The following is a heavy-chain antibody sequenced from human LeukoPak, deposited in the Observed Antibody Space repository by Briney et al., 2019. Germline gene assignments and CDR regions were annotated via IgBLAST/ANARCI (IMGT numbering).Heavy chain of an antibody. CDR1: GGSVSSYY. CDR3: ARHGTISSESYFDY. D-gene: IGHD1-14*01. CDR2: IHNSGRT. J-gene: IGHJ4*02. Sequence: QTSGTLSLTCSVSGGSVSSYYWSWIRQSPGKGLEWIGYIHNSGRTNYNPSLKSRVTGFVDTSKNQVSLRLSSVTAADTAVYYCARHGTISSESYFDYWGQGALVTVSS. V-gene: IGHV4-59*08.